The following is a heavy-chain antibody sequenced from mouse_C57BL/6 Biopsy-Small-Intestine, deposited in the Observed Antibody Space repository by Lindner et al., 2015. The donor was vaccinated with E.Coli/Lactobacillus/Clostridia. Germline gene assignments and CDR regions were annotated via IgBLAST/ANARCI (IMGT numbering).Heavy chain of an antibody. V-gene: IGHV1-81*01. J-gene: IGHJ4*01. D-gene: IGHD3-1*01. CDR3: ASDQSGRFDY. Sequence: SVKVSCKAPGGTFSRYAISWVRQAPGQGLEWMGGIIPGFNTANYAQKFQGRVTVTADESTTTAYMELSSLRSEDTAVYYCASDQSGRFDYWGQGTLVTVSS. CDR2: IIPGFNTA. CDR1: GGTFSRYA.